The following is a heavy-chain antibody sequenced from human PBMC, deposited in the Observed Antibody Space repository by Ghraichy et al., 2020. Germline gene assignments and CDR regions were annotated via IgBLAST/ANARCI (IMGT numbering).Heavy chain of an antibody. CDR3: ARAGMRDVDYYYYMDV. Sequence: GGSLRLSCAASGFTFSSYSMNWVRQAPGKGLEWVSSISSSSYIYYADSVKGRFTISRDNAKNSLYLQMNSLRAEDTAVYYCARAGMRDVDYYYYMDVWGKGTTVTVSS. CDR2: ISSSSYI. V-gene: IGHV3-21*01. CDR1: GFTFSSYS. J-gene: IGHJ6*03.